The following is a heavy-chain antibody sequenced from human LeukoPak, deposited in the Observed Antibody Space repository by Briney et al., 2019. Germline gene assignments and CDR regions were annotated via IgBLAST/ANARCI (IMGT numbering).Heavy chain of an antibody. J-gene: IGHJ4*02. D-gene: IGHD3-10*01. Sequence: GGSLRLSCAASGLSISNDWMSWVRQAPGKDLEWVARVKSKSAGETTDYAAPVKGRFTISRDVSKNTLYLQMNSLKTEDTAVYYCTLIQGWGSGSYYRDFWGQGTLVTVSS. CDR1: GLSISNDW. V-gene: IGHV3-15*01. CDR2: VKSKSAGETT. CDR3: TLIQGWGSGSYYRDF.